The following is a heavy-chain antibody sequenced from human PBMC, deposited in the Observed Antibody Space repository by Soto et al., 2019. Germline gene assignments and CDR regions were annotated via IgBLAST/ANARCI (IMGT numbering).Heavy chain of an antibody. J-gene: IGHJ5*02. CDR2: IYSSGST. CDR1: GGAISGYY. V-gene: IGHV4-4*07. Sequence: SETLSLTCTVTGGAISGYYWTWIRQSDGEGLEWIGRIYSSGSTNYNPCLKSRVTISLDTSMNYFSLRLSSVTAADTAVYYCARGQRFSDWFDPWGQGTLVTVSS. D-gene: IGHD3-3*01. CDR3: ARGQRFSDWFDP.